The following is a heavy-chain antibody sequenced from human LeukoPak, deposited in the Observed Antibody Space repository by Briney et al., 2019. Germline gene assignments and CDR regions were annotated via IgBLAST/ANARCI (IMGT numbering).Heavy chain of an antibody. D-gene: IGHD3-10*01. CDR1: GGSFSGYY. V-gene: IGHV4-34*01. J-gene: IGHJ4*02. CDR3: ARGRGPRDY. CDR2: INHSGST. Sequence: SETLSLTCAVYGGSFSGYYWSWIRQPPGKGLEWIGEINHSGSTNYNPSLKSRVTISVDTSKNQFSLKLSSVTAADTAVYYCARGRGPRDYWGQGTLVTVSS.